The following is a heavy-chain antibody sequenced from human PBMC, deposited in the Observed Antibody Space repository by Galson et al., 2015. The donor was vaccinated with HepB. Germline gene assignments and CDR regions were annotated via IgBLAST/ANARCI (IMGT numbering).Heavy chain of an antibody. CDR3: ARFAGGGYSTSWYRSGFDY. Sequence: SLRLSCAAAGFAFSGYWMTWVRQAPGKGLEWVANIKDDESEKYYVDSVKGRFTISRDNAKNSLYLQLNSLSAEDTAVYFCARFAGGGYSTSWYRSGFDYWGQGTLVIVSS. J-gene: IGHJ4*02. CDR2: IKDDESEK. V-gene: IGHV3-7*05. D-gene: IGHD6-13*01. CDR1: GFAFSGYW.